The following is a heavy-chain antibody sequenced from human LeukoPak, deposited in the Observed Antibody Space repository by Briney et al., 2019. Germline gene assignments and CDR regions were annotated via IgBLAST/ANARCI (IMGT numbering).Heavy chain of an antibody. J-gene: IGHJ4*02. CDR3: ARDGDCSGGSCSLGDFDY. CDR2: ISGSGGST. D-gene: IGHD2-15*01. Sequence: GGSLRLSCAASGFTFSSYAMSWVRQAPGKGLEWVSAISGSGGSTYYADSVKGRVTISRDNTKNSLYLQMNSLRAEDTAVYYCARDGDCSGGSCSLGDFDYWGQGTLVTVSS. CDR1: GFTFSSYA. V-gene: IGHV3-23*01.